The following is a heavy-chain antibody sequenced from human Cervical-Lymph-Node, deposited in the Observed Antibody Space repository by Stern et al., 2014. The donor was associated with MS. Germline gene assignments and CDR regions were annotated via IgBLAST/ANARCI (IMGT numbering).Heavy chain of an antibody. CDR3: ASSPYGGNSERDAFDI. Sequence: QVQLQESGPGLVKPSETLSLTCTVSGGSISSYYWSWIRQPPGKGLEWIGYIYYSGSTNYNPSLKSRVTISVDTSKNQFSLKLSSVTAADTAVYYCASSPYGGNSERDAFDIWGQGTMVTVSS. CDR2: IYYSGST. J-gene: IGHJ3*02. V-gene: IGHV4-59*01. D-gene: IGHD4-23*01. CDR1: GGSISSYY.